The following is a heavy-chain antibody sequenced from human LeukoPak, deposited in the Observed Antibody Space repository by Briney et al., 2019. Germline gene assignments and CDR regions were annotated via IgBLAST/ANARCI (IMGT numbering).Heavy chain of an antibody. CDR2: IYCGDSDT. V-gene: IGHV5-51*01. D-gene: IGHD3-3*01. CDR1: GYSFTSYW. Sequence: GESLKISCKGSGYSFTSYWIGWVRQMPGKGLEWMGIIYCGDSDTRYSPSFQGQVTISVDKSVDTAYLQWSSLKASDSAIYYCARQARYDFSSSYPQKENFDYWGQGTLVTVSS. J-gene: IGHJ4*02. CDR3: ARQARYDFSSSYPQKENFDY.